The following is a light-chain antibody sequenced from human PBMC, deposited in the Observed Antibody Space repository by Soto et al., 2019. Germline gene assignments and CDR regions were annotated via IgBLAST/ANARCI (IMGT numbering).Light chain of an antibody. J-gene: IGLJ3*02. V-gene: IGLV1-51*01. CDR1: SPNIGNNY. CDR2: DNN. Sequence: QSVLTQPPSVSAAPGQKVTISCSGSSPNIGNNYVSWYQQLPGTAPKLLMYDNNKRPSWIPDRFSGSKSGTSATLDITGLQTGDEADYYCGTWDSSLSAGVFGGGTKLTVL. CDR3: GTWDSSLSAGV.